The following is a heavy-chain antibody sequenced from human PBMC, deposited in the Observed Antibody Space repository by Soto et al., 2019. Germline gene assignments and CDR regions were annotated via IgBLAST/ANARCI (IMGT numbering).Heavy chain of an antibody. D-gene: IGHD2-15*01. V-gene: IGHV1-2*04. CDR3: AIGGVAATKGDAFDI. J-gene: IGHJ3*02. CDR2: INPNSGGT. Sequence: QVQLVQSGAEVQKPGSSVMVSCKASGYTFTGYYMHWVRPAPGQGLEWMGWINPNSGGTNYAQKFQGWVTMTGDTSISTAYMELRRLRSDDTAVYCCAIGGVAATKGDAFDIWVQGTMVTVSS. CDR1: GYTFTGYY.